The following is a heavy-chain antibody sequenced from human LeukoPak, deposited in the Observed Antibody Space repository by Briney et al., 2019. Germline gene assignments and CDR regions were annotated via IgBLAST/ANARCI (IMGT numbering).Heavy chain of an antibody. J-gene: IGHJ4*02. CDR2: INQDESDK. CDR3: ARVGYNWDDDGVDY. Sequence: GSLSLSGAASDFTFISYWMGWVRQAPGKGLDGVANINQDESDKRYMDSVRGRFTISRDNTKNSLSLHMDSLTAEDTAVYYCARVGYNWDDDGVDYWGQGTLVTVSS. V-gene: IGHV3-7*01. CDR1: DFTFISYW. D-gene: IGHD1-1*01.